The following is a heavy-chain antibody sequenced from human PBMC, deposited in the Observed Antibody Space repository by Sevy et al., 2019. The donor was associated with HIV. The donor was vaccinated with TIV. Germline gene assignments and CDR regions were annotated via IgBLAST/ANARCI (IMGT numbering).Heavy chain of an antibody. D-gene: IGHD3-22*01. Sequence: GGSLRLSCAASGFSFSSYEMNWVRQAPGKGLEGFTYISSSGTTIYYAYSGKGAFTVSRDNAKNSLYLQMNSLRGEDRSVYYCARDLPGDSRMDAWGQGTTVTVSS. CDR1: GFSFSSYE. CDR3: ARDLPGDSRMDA. CDR2: ISSSGTTI. V-gene: IGHV3-48*03. J-gene: IGHJ6*02.